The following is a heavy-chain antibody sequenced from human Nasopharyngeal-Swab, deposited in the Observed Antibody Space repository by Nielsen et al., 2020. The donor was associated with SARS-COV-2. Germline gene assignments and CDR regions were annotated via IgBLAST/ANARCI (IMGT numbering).Heavy chain of an antibody. J-gene: IGHJ6*02. V-gene: IGHV4-39*07. CDR2: IYYSGST. CDR3: VGSSWYGDYYYYYGMDV. CDR1: GGSISSSSYY. Sequence: SETLSLTCTVSGGSISSSSYYWGWIRQPPGEGLEWIGSIYYSGSTYYNPSLKSRVTISVDTPKNQFSLKLSSVTAADTAVYYCVGSSWYGDYYYYYGMDVWGQGTTVTVSS. D-gene: IGHD6-13*01.